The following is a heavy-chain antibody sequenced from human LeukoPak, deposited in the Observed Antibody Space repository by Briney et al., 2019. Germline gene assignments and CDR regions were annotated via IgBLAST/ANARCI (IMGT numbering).Heavy chain of an antibody. V-gene: IGHV3-13*01. CDR1: GFTFSSHD. Sequence: GGSLRLSCAASGFTFSSHDMHWVRQATGKGLEWVSTIGTAGDTYYPGSVKGRFTISRENAKNSLYLQMNILKAGDTAVYYCARGGPGYYLDYWGQGTLVTVSP. CDR2: IGTAGDT. CDR3: ARGGPGYYLDY. J-gene: IGHJ4*02.